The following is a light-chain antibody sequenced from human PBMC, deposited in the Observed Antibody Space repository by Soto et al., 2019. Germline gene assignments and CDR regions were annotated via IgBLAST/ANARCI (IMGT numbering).Light chain of an antibody. CDR3: AAWDDSLNGYVV. J-gene: IGLJ2*01. CDR2: SND. CDR1: GSNIGINT. Sequence: QLVLTQPPSASGTPGQRVTISCSGSGSNIGINTANWYQQFPGTAPKLLIYSNDERPSGVPDRFSGSKSGTSASLAISGLQSEDEADYYCAAWDDSLNGYVVFGGGTKLTVL. V-gene: IGLV1-44*01.